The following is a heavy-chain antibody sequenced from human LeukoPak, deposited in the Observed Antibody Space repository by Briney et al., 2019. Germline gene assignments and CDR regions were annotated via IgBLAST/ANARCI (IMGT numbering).Heavy chain of an antibody. Sequence: GGSLRLSCEASGFTFNNYALAWVRQSPGKGLGWGSGITGSGGHTYYAHSVKGRFTISRDNSKNTLSLQLYSLIAEDTAVYYCTKDLTDFHYYYTDVWGKGTTVIVSS. CDR1: GFTFNNYA. CDR2: ITGSGGHT. D-gene: IGHD2-21*02. V-gene: IGHV3-23*01. CDR3: TKDLTDFHYYYTDV. J-gene: IGHJ6*03.